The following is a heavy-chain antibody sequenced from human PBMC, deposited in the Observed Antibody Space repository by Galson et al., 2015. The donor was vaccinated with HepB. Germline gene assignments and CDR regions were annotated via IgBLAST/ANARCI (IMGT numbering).Heavy chain of an antibody. D-gene: IGHD3-16*01. Sequence: SLRLSCAASGFTFSSYSMNWVRQAPGKGLEWVSSISSSSSYIYYADSVKGRFTISRDNAKNPLYLQMNSLRAEDTAVYYCAREVMDGAFDIWGQGTMVTVSS. V-gene: IGHV3-21*01. J-gene: IGHJ3*02. CDR1: GFTFSSYS. CDR3: AREVMDGAFDI. CDR2: ISSSSSYI.